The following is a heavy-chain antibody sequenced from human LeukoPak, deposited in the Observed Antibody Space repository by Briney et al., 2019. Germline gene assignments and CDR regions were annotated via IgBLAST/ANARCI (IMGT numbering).Heavy chain of an antibody. J-gene: IGHJ2*01. D-gene: IGHD2-2*01. CDR2: ISAYNGNT. Sequence: ASVKVSCKASGYTFTSYGISWVRQAPGQGLEWMGWISAYNGNTNYAQKLQGRVTMTTDTSTSTAYMELRSLRSEDTAVYYCARAGVVPAAIREGLDWYFDLWGRGTLVTVSS. CDR3: ARAGVVPAAIREGLDWYFDL. V-gene: IGHV1-18*01. CDR1: GYTFTSYG.